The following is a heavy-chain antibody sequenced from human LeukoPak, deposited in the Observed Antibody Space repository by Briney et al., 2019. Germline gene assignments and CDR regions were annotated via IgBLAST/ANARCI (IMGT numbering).Heavy chain of an antibody. CDR3: AKTKPYYYYMDV. V-gene: IGHV4-4*07. CDR1: GGSISGYY. Sequence: SETLSLTCTVSGGSISGYYWTWIRQPAGKGLEWIGRIYTSGSTNYNPSLKSRVTMSVDTSKNQFSLKLSSVTAADTAVYYCAKTKPYYYYMDVWGKGTTVTVSS. J-gene: IGHJ6*03. CDR2: IYTSGST.